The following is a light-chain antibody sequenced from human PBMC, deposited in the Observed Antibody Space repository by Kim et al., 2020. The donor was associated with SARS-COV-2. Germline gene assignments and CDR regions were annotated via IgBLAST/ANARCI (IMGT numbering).Light chain of an antibody. V-gene: IGKV3-15*01. CDR1: KTINSK. CDR2: DAN. J-gene: IGKJ1*01. Sequence: SPRKRATLSVRASKTINSKLDWYQQKPGQALRLIIHDANTRATGVPARFIGSGSETDFTLTISSLQSENFAVYYCQQSNDWPPLTFGQGTKVDIK. CDR3: QQSNDWPPLT.